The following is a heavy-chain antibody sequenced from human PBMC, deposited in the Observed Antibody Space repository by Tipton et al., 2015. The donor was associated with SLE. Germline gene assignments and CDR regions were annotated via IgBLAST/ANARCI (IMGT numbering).Heavy chain of an antibody. CDR2: IDDSGNT. Sequence: TLSLTCTVSGGSISSHYWSWIRQPPGKGLEWIGYIDDSGNTDYTPSLKSRVTISVDTSKNQFSLKLSSVTAADTAVYYCARNLRQLVPNSQNYWGQGTLVTVSP. CDR3: ARNLRQLVPNSQNY. D-gene: IGHD6-6*01. CDR1: GGSISSHY. J-gene: IGHJ4*02. V-gene: IGHV4-59*11.